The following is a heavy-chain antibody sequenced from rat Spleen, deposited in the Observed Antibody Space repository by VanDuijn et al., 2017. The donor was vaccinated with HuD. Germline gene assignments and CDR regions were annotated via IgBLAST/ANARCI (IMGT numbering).Heavy chain of an antibody. CDR1: GFTFSNFP. CDR3: GRQWDY. Sequence: EVQLVESGGGLVQPGNSLKLSCAASGFTFSNFPMAWVRQTPTKGLEWVATISYDGSSIYYRDSVKGRVTISRDNAKSTLYLQMDSLRSEDTATYYCGRQWDYWGQGVMVTVSS. CDR2: ISYDGSSI. J-gene: IGHJ2*01. V-gene: IGHV5-29*01.